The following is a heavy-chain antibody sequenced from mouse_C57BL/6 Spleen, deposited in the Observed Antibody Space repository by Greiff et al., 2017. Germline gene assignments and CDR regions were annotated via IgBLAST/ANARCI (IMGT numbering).Heavy chain of an antibody. CDR3: ARWFLGEPFAY. Sequence: VQLQQSGPELVKPGASVKISCKASGYAFSSSWMNWVKQRPGKGLEWIGRIYPGDGDTNYNGKFKGKATLTANKSSSTAYMQLSSLTSGDSAVYFCARWFLGEPFAYWGQGTLVTVSA. J-gene: IGHJ3*01. CDR1: GYAFSSSW. V-gene: IGHV1-82*01. D-gene: IGHD2-2*01. CDR2: IYPGDGDT.